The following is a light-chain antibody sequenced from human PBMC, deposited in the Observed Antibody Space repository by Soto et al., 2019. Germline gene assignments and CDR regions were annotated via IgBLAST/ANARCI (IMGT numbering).Light chain of an antibody. Sequence: QSVLTQPPSVSAAPGQRVTISCSGNKSNIGDNYVSWYQQRPGTAPKLLIVGNTIRPSGVPDRFSASTSGTSASLAITGPQAEDEGDYYCQSYDSTLSARYVFGTGTKGTVL. J-gene: IGLJ1*01. CDR1: KSNIGDNY. V-gene: IGLV1-40*01. CDR3: QSYDSTLSARYV. CDR2: GNT.